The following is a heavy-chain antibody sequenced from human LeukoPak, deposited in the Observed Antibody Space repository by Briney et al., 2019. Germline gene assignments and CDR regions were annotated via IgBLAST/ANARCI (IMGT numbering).Heavy chain of an antibody. Sequence: GGSLRLSCAASGFTFNNYAMNWVRQAPGKGLEWVSYISSSSTTIYYADSVKGHFTISRDNARNSLYLQMNSLRVEDTAVYYCARGPFTNAHYFTTGAREPWPPSPQ. CDR2: ISSSSTTI. CDR1: GFTFNNYA. CDR3: ARGPFTNAHYFTT. D-gene: IGHD2-2*01. J-gene: IGHJ4*02. V-gene: IGHV3-48*04.